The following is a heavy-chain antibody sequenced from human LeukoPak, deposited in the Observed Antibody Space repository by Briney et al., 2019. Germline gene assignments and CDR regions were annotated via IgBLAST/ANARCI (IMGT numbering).Heavy chain of an antibody. CDR3: TRVDGGQSI. CDR2: IHRGGTT. Sequence: GGSLRLSYAASGFTVSNNYMSWVRQAPGKGLEWVSLIHRGGTTYHADSVKGRFTISRDNSKNTLYFQMNSLRAEDTAVYYCTRVDGGQSIWGQGTLVTVSS. CDR1: GFTVSNNY. J-gene: IGHJ4*02. D-gene: IGHD6-6*01. V-gene: IGHV3-53*01.